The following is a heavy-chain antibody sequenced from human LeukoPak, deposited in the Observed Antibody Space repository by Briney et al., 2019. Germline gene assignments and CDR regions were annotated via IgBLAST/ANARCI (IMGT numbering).Heavy chain of an antibody. CDR3: ARVTMEWLLSFDY. Sequence: SETLSLTCTVSGGSISSSSYYWGWIRQPPGKGLEWIGSIYYSGSTYYNPSLKSRVTISVDTSKNQFSLKLSSVTAADTAVYYCARVTMEWLLSFDYWGQGTLVTVSS. CDR2: IYYSGST. V-gene: IGHV4-39*01. D-gene: IGHD3-3*01. CDR1: GGSISSSSYY. J-gene: IGHJ4*02.